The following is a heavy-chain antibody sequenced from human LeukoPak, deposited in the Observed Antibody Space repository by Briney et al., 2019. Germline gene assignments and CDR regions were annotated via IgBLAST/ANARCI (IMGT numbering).Heavy chain of an antibody. D-gene: IGHD3-22*01. V-gene: IGHV1-46*01. CDR3: ARGRWWLLPNDAFDI. J-gene: IGHJ3*02. Sequence: GASVKVSCKASGYTFTSYYMHWVRQAPGQGLEWMGIINPSGGSTSYAQKFQGRVTMTEDTSTDTAYMELSSLRSEDTAVYYCARGRWWLLPNDAFDIWGQGTMVTVSS. CDR1: GYTFTSYY. CDR2: INPSGGST.